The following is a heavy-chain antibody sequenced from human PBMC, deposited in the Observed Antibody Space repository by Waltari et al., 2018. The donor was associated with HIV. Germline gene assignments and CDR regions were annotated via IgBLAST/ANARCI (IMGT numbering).Heavy chain of an antibody. CDR3: AKGIAVATTYYYAAMDV. Sequence: QVQLVQSGSELKKPGASVKVSCKASGYTFTTYGITWVRQAPGQGLEWMGWINTNTGIPTYAQGFSGRFVFSLDTSVSTAYLQISSLKSEDSAVYFCAKGIAVATTYYYAAMDVWGPGTTVAVSS. CDR1: GYTFTTYG. CDR2: INTNTGIP. D-gene: IGHD6-19*01. J-gene: IGHJ6*02. V-gene: IGHV7-4-1*02.